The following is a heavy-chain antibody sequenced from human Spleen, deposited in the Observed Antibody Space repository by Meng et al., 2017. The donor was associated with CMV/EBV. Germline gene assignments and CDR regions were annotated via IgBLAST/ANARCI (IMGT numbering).Heavy chain of an antibody. CDR2: IFTSGST. CDR1: GGSISSYY. Sequence: VQLHESGPGLVKPSGTLSLTCTGSGGSISSYYWTWIRQPAGKGLEWIGHIFTSGSTNYNPSLKSRVTMSIDPSKNQFSLKLSSVTAADTAVYYCARGAHYYPRYFDYWGQGALVTVSS. D-gene: IGHD3-10*01. V-gene: IGHV4-4*07. J-gene: IGHJ4*02. CDR3: ARGAHYYPRYFDY.